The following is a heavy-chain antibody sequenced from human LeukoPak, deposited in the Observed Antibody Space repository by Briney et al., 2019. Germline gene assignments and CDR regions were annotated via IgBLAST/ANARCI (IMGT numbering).Heavy chain of an antibody. J-gene: IGHJ4*02. D-gene: IGHD6-13*01. V-gene: IGHV3-30*18. CDR3: AKDGSSSWYYFDY. Sequence: GGSLRLSCAASGFTFSSYGMHWVRQAPGKGLEWVAVISYDGCSKYYADSVKGRFTMSRDNSKNTLYLHMNSLRAEDTALYFCAKDGSSSWYYFDYWGQGTLVTVSS. CDR1: GFTFSSYG. CDR2: ISYDGCSK.